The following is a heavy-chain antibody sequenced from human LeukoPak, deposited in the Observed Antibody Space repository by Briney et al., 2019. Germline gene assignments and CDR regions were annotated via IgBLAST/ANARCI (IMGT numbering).Heavy chain of an antibody. J-gene: IGHJ4*02. Sequence: ASVKVSCKASGNTISIYNMHWVRQAPGQGLEWMGIINPSGGTSYAQKLQGRITMTRDTSTSTVYMELSSLRSEDTAVYYCAREGVAGTGLDYWGQGTLATVSS. CDR1: GNTISIYN. V-gene: IGHV1-46*01. CDR3: AREGVAGTGLDY. CDR2: INPSGGT. D-gene: IGHD6-13*01.